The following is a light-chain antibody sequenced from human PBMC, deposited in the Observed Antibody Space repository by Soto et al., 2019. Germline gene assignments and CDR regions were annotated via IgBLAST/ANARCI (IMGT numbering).Light chain of an antibody. V-gene: IGKV3-20*01. Sequence: EIVLTQSPGTLSLSPGVRATLSCRASQSVSSSYLAWYQQKPGQAPRVLIYGASSTATGIPDRFSGSGSGTDFTLTISRLEPEDFAVYYCQQYGSPPPFGPGTKVDIK. J-gene: IGKJ3*01. CDR3: QQYGSPPP. CDR2: GAS. CDR1: QSVSSSY.